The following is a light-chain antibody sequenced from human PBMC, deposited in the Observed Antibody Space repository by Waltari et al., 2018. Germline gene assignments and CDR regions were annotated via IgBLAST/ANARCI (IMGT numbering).Light chain of an antibody. J-gene: IGKJ1*01. Sequence: EIELTQSPGTLSLSPGERGTLSCRATQRVSRFLAWYQQKPGQAPRLLIYGASTRATGIPDRFSGSGSGTDFRITSSRLEPEDFAVYYCQKYDRLPATFGQGTKVDIK. CDR2: GAS. CDR3: QKYDRLPAT. V-gene: IGKV3-20*01. CDR1: QRVSRF.